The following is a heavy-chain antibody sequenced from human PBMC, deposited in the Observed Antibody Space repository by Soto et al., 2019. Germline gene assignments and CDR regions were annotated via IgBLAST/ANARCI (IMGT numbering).Heavy chain of an antibody. J-gene: IGHJ6*02. D-gene: IGHD2-2*01. Sequence: QVHLQESGPGLVKPSETLSLTCTVSGGSITSYYWSWIRQPQGKGLEWIGYIYYSGSTNYNPSLKSRVTISIDTSKIQCSLKLTSVTAADTAVYYCEREVPLVYGMDVWGQGTTVTVSS. CDR3: EREVPLVYGMDV. V-gene: IGHV4-59*01. CDR1: GGSITSYY. CDR2: IYYSGST.